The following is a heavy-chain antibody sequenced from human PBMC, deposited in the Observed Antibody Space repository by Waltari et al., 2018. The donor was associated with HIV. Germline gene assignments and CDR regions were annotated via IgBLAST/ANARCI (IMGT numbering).Heavy chain of an antibody. Sequence: QVQLVQSGAEVKKPGASVKVSCKACGYTFTSYGISWVRQAPGQGLEWMGWMRAYNGHTNSPQSLQGRVTITTDTSTSTAYMDLRSLRSDDTSFYYCARAHWSGYDTPYYLDHWGLGTLVTFSS. CDR2: MRAYNGHT. CDR3: ARAHWSGYDTPYYLDH. CDR1: GYTFTSYG. J-gene: IGHJ4*02. V-gene: IGHV1-18*01. D-gene: IGHD3-3*01.